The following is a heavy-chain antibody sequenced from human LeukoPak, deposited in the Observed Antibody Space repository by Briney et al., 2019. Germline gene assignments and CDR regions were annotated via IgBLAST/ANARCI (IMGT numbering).Heavy chain of an antibody. CDR3: AKSIAAAGIDY. CDR2: ISYDGSNK. CDR1: GFTFSSYG. V-gene: IGHV3-30*18. J-gene: IGHJ4*02. D-gene: IGHD6-13*01. Sequence: GGSLRLSCAASGFTFSSYGMHWVRQAPGKGLEWVAVISYDGSNKYYADSVKGRFTISRDNSKNTLYLQMDSLRAEDTAVYYCAKSIAAAGIDYWGQGTLVTVSS.